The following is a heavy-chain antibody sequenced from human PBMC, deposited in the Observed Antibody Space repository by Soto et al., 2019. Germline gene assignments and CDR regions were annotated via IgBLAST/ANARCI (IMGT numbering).Heavy chain of an antibody. CDR2: INPHSADI. CDR1: GYTFTSYD. CDR3: ARAPGRDGYTIAWHFDL. J-gene: IGHJ2*01. V-gene: IGHV1-8*01. Sequence: QVQLVQSGAEVKKPGASVKVSCKASGYTFTSYDLNWVRQATGQGPEWMGWINPHSADIGYAPKFQGRVTMTWDTSISTVYMELSGLRTEDTAVYYCARAPGRDGYTIAWHFDLWGRGTLVTVSS. D-gene: IGHD5-12*01.